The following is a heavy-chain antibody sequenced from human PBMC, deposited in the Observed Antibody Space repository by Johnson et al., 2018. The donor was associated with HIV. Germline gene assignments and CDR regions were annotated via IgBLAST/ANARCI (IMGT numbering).Heavy chain of an antibody. V-gene: IGHV3-9*01. CDR3: AKGEGYCGGDCLDAFDI. D-gene: IGHD2-21*01. CDR1: GFTFDDYA. CDR2: ISWNGGSI. J-gene: IGHJ3*02. Sequence: VQLVESGGGLVQPGRSMRLSCAASGFTFDDYAMHWVRQAPGKGLEWVSGISWNGGSIGYADSVKGRFTISRDNSKNTLYLQMNSLRAEDTAVYYCAKGEGYCGGDCLDAFDIWGQGTMVTVSS.